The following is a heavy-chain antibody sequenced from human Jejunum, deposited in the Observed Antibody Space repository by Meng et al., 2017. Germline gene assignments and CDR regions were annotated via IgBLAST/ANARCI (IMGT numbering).Heavy chain of an antibody. D-gene: IGHD1-26*01. V-gene: IGHV6-1*01. Sequence: QIQLQQTVAVLLKPSQTPSLTSSTSRDSASSNSAGWNWIRQSPSRGLEWLGRTYYRSKWYIDYAVSVKSRITINPDTSKNQFSLHLNSVTPEDTAVYYCAGGGLVRSTRGYFDYWGQGTLVTVSS. CDR2: TYYRSKWYI. CDR1: RDSASSNSAG. CDR3: AGGGLVRSTRGYFDY. J-gene: IGHJ4*02.